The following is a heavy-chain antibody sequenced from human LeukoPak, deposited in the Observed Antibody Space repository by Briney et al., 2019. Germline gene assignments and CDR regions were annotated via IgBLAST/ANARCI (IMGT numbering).Heavy chain of an antibody. CDR1: GYTFTGYY. Sequence: ASVKVSCTASGYTFTGYYMHWVRQAPSQALEWMGWINPNSGGTNYAQKFQARVTMTRDTSISTAYMELSRLRSDDTAVYYCARVHCSGGSCYFDYWGQGTLVTVST. V-gene: IGHV1-2*02. J-gene: IGHJ4*02. CDR2: INPNSGGT. CDR3: ARVHCSGGSCYFDY. D-gene: IGHD2-15*01.